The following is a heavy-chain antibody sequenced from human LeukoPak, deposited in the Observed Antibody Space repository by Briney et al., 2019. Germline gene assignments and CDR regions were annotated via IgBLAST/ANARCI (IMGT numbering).Heavy chain of an antibody. V-gene: IGHV4-59*01. CDR1: GGSISSYY. D-gene: IGHD6-6*01. CDR2: IYYSGST. J-gene: IGHJ4*02. Sequence: SETLSLTCTVSGGSISSYYWSWIRQPPGKGLEWIGYIYYSGSTNYNPSLKSRVTISVDTSKNQFSLKLSSVTAADTAVYYRATSSYSSSSLPFDYWGQGTPVTVSS. CDR3: ATSSYSSSSLPFDY.